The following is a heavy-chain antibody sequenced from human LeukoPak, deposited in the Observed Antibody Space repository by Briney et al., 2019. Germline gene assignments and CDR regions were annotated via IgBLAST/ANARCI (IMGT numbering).Heavy chain of an antibody. CDR3: ARGVPRGYSGYDPFDY. J-gene: IGHJ4*02. V-gene: IGHV1-18*01. CDR1: GYTFTSYG. CDR2: ISAYNGNT. D-gene: IGHD5-12*01. Sequence: ASVKVSCKASGYTFTSYGISWVRQAPGQGLEWMGWISAYNGNTNYAQKLQGRVTMTTDTSTSTAYMELRSLRSDDTAVYYCARGVPRGYSGYDPFDYWGQGTLVTVSS.